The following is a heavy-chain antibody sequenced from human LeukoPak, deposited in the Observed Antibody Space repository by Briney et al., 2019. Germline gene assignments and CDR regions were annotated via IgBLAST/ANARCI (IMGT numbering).Heavy chain of an antibody. CDR1: GFTFSSYA. V-gene: IGHV3-23*01. Sequence: PGGSLRLSCAASGFTFSSYAMSWVRQAPGKGLEWVSAISGSGGSTYYADSVKGRFTISRDNSKNTLYLQMISLRAEDTAVYYCAKAKVVVAATSYFDYWGQGTLVTVSS. CDR2: ISGSGGST. J-gene: IGHJ4*02. CDR3: AKAKVVVAATSYFDY. D-gene: IGHD2-15*01.